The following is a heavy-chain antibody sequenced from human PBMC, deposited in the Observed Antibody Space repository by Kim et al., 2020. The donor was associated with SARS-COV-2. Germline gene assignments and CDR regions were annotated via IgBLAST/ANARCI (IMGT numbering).Heavy chain of an antibody. Sequence: ADSLKGRFTSSRDNAKNSLYLQMNSLRAEDTAVYYCARAPWRWDWNYLDYCGQGTLVTVSS. V-gene: IGHV3-11*01. J-gene: IGHJ4*02. D-gene: IGHD1-1*01. CDR3: ARAPWRWDWNYLDY.